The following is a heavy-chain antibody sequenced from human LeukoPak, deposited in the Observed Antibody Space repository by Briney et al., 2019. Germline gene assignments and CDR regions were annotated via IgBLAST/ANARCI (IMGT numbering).Heavy chain of an antibody. Sequence: PGGSLRLYCSDSGFTFTSHEMHWVRQAPGKGMQYVSGISMNVQTTYYAGSVKGRFTISRDSSKNTVYLQMNSLTAEDTAVYYCVREGLERRTNFDYWGQGTLVSVSS. D-gene: IGHD1-1*01. J-gene: IGHJ4*02. V-gene: IGHV3-64D*06. CDR2: ISMNVQTT. CDR3: VREGLERRTNFDY. CDR1: GFTFTSHE.